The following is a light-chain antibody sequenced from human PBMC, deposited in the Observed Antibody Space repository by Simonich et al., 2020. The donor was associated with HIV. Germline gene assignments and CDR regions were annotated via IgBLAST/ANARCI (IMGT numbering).Light chain of an antibody. Sequence: DIQMTQSPSSLSASVGDRVTITCRASQGISNSLAWYQQKPGKAPKLLLYAASTLESGVPSRFSGSGAGTDYTLTISSLQPKDFATYYCQQYYNTPPWTFGQGTKVEIK. J-gene: IGKJ1*01. CDR3: QQYYNTPPWT. V-gene: IGKV1-NL1*01. CDR1: QGISNS. CDR2: AAS.